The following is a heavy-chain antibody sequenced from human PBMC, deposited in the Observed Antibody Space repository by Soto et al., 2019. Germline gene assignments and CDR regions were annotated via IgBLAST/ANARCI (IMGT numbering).Heavy chain of an antibody. CDR1: GFTFSSYA. Sequence: QVQLVESGGGVVQPGRSLRLSCAASGFTFSSYAMHWVRQAPGKGLEWVAVISYDGSNKYYADSVKGRFTISRDNSKNXLXXQMNSLRAEDTAVYYCAREAPHDYGDPETPHGMDVWGQGTTVTVSS. D-gene: IGHD4-17*01. J-gene: IGHJ6*02. CDR3: AREAPHDYGDPETPHGMDV. V-gene: IGHV3-30-3*01. CDR2: ISYDGSNK.